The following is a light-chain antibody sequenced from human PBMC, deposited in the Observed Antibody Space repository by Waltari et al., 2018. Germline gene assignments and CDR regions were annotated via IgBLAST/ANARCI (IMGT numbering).Light chain of an antibody. CDR1: QSVSSY. Sequence: EIVLTQSPATLSLSPGESATLSCRASQSVSSYLVWYQQKPGQTPRLLIYCASNRATGSAARFSGSGAGTDFTLTISSLESEDFAVYYCQQYYTTPPTFGQGTRLEIK. J-gene: IGKJ5*01. CDR2: CAS. CDR3: QQYYTTPPT. V-gene: IGKV3-11*01.